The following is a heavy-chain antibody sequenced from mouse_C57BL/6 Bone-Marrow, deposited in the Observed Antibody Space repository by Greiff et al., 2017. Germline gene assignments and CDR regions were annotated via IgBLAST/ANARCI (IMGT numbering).Heavy chain of an antibody. V-gene: IGHV5-4*01. CDR2: ISDGGSYT. Sequence: EVMLVESGGGLVKPGGSLKLSCAASGFTFSSYAMSWVRQTPEKRLEWVATISDGGSYTYYPDNVKGRFTISRDNAKNNLYLQMSHLKSEDTAMYYCARDRGIYYYARYYAMDYWGQGTSVTVSS. D-gene: IGHD1-1*01. CDR3: ARDRGIYYYARYYAMDY. CDR1: GFTFSSYA. J-gene: IGHJ4*01.